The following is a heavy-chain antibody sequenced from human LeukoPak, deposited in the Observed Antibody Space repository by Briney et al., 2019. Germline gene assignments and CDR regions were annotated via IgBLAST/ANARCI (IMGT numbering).Heavy chain of an antibody. J-gene: IGHJ2*01. CDR2: VYKRGTT. D-gene: IGHD2-2*01. V-gene: IGHV4-38-2*02. Sequence: SETLSLTCTVSGYSISSAFYWGWIRQTPGKGLEWIGTVYKRGTTYNNPFLERRLSMSVDTSKNQVSLQLSSVPASDTAVYYCASRYCSTTPPCYHGRYFDLWGRGPLVSVS. CDR1: GYSISSAFY. CDR3: ASRYCSTTPPCYHGRYFDL.